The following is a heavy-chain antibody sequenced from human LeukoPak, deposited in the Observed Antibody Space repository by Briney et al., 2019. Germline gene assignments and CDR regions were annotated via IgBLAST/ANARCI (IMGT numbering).Heavy chain of an antibody. D-gene: IGHD4-17*01. CDR2: IYYSGST. CDR3: ARLIHYGPPYGMDV. CDR1: GGSISSSSYY. Sequence: SETLSLTCTVSGGSISSSSYYWGWIRQPPGKGLEWIGSIYYSGSTYYNPSLKSRVTISVDTSKNQFSLKLSSVTAADTAVYYCARLIHYGPPYGMDVWGQGTTVTVSS. V-gene: IGHV4-39*01. J-gene: IGHJ6*02.